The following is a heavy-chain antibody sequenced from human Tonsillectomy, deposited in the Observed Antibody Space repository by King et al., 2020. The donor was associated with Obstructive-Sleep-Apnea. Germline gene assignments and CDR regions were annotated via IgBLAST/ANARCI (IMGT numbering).Heavy chain of an antibody. CDR1: EFIVSDNY. CDR2: IYIAGTT. CDR3: ARAYSRNYFYYGMDV. J-gene: IGHJ6*02. D-gene: IGHD1-26*01. V-gene: IGHV3-66*01. Sequence: VQLVESGGGLIQPGGSLRLSCAASEFIVSDNYMSWCRPAPGKGLEWVSFIYIAGTTYYTDSVNGRFSISRDNSKNLLYLQMDSLRAEDTGVYYCARAYSRNYFYYGMDVWGQGATVTVSS.